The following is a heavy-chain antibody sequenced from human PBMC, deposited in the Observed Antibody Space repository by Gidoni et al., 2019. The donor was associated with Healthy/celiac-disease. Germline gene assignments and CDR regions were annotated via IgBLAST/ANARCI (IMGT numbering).Heavy chain of an antibody. CDR1: GFTFSNAW. J-gene: IGHJ4*02. CDR2: IKSKTDGGTT. D-gene: IGHD5-12*01. CDR3: TTDLMGWLRLREGSPPHRYFDY. V-gene: IGHV3-15*01. Sequence: EVQLVESGGGLVTPGGSLRLSCAASGFTFSNAWMSWVRQAPGKGLEWVGRIKSKTDGGTTDYAAPVKGRFTISRDDSKNTLYLQMNSLKTEDTAVYYCTTDLMGWLRLREGSPPHRYFDYWGQGTLVTVSS.